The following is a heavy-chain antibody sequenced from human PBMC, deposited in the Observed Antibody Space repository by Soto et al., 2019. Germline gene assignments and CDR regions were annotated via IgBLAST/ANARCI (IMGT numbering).Heavy chain of an antibody. D-gene: IGHD3-3*01. J-gene: IGHJ6*02. CDR2: IIPIFGTA. V-gene: IGHV1-69*13. CDR3: ARPGDPTLFGVVPGSRVYYGMDV. CDR1: AGTFSSYT. Sequence: AVKVSCKAAAGTFSSYTISWVRQAPGQGLEWMGGIIPIFGTANYAQKFQGRVTITADESTSTAYMVLSSMRSEDTAVYYCARPGDPTLFGVVPGSRVYYGMDVWGQGTTVTVSS.